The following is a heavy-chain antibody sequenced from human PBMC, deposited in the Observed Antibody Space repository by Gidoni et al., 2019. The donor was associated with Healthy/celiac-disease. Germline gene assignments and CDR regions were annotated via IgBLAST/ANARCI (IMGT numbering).Heavy chain of an antibody. CDR3: ARQRDYVGPGAFDI. Sequence: QLQLQESGPGLVKPSETPSLTCTVSGGSISSSSYYWGWIRQPPGKGLEWIGSIYYSGSTYYNPSLNSRVTISVDTSKNQFSLKLSSVTAADTAVYYCARQRDYVGPGAFDIWGQGTMVTVSS. CDR1: GGSISSSSYY. D-gene: IGHD3-16*01. CDR2: IYYSGST. V-gene: IGHV4-39*01. J-gene: IGHJ3*02.